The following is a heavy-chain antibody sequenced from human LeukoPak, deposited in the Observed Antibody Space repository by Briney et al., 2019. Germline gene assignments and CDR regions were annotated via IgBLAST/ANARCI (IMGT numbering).Heavy chain of an antibody. V-gene: IGHV3-33*01. CDR2: IWHDGTNK. D-gene: IGHD6-19*01. CDR1: GFTFSNYG. CDR3: ARVASSGWYIHDY. J-gene: IGHJ4*02. Sequence: GGSLRLSCAAFGFTFSNYGMHWVRQAPGKGLEWVAVIWHDGTNKYYADSVKGRFTISRDNSKNTLYLQMNSLRAEDTAVYYCARVASSGWYIHDYWGQGTLVTVSS.